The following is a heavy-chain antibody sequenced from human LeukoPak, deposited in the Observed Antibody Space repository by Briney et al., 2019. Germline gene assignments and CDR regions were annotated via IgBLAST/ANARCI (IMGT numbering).Heavy chain of an antibody. J-gene: IGHJ3*02. D-gene: IGHD1-26*01. CDR3: ARGGSYLSAFDI. CDR1: GFIFSDYY. CDR2: IYSGGST. Sequence: GGSLTLSCAASGFIFSDYYMSWIRQAPGKGLEWVSIIYSGGSTFYPDSVKGRFTISRDNSKNTLYLQMNSLRAEDTAVYYCARGGSYLSAFDIWGQGTMVTVSS. V-gene: IGHV3-53*01.